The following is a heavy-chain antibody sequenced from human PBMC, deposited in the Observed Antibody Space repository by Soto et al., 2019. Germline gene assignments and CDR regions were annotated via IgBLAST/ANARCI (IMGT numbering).Heavy chain of an antibody. CDR2: ISVGSGSI. D-gene: IGHD1-26*01. V-gene: IGHV3-48*02. CDR3: VRDDKWAFDI. CDR1: GFTFSSYA. Sequence: EAHLVESGGGLVQPGRSRRLSCAASGFTFSSYAFNWVRQAPGKGLEWISYISVGSGSIFYADYVKGRFTISRDDAQNSLYLQMNTLRDEDTAIYFCVRDDKWAFDIWGQGTTVIVSS. J-gene: IGHJ3*02.